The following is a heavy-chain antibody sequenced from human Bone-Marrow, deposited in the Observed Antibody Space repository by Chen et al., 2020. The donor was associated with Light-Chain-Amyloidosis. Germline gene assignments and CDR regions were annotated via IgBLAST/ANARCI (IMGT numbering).Heavy chain of an antibody. V-gene: IGHV5-51*01. CDR1: GYTFPNYW. CDR2: IYPDVSDA. CDR3: ARRRDGYNFDY. J-gene: IGHJ4*02. D-gene: IGHD5-12*01. Sequence: EVQLAQSGPEVKKPGESLKISCKGSGYTFPNYWIGWVRQIPGKGLEWMGVIYPDVSDARYSPSCEGQFTISADKSITTAYLQWRSLKASDSAMYYCARRRDGYNFDYWGQGTLVTVSS.